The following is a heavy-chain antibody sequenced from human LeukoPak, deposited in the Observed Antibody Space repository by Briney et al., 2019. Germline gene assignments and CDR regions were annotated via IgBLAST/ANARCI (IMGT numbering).Heavy chain of an antibody. J-gene: IGHJ5*02. CDR3: ARGTGVAAALGAVNWFDP. D-gene: IGHD6-13*01. Sequence: ASVKVSCKASGYTFTGYYMHWVRQAPGQGLEWMGWINPNSGGTNYAQKFQGRVTMTRDTSISTAYMELSRLRSDDTAVYYRARGTGVAAALGAVNWFDPWGQGTLVTVSS. CDR2: INPNSGGT. CDR1: GYTFTGYY. V-gene: IGHV1-2*02.